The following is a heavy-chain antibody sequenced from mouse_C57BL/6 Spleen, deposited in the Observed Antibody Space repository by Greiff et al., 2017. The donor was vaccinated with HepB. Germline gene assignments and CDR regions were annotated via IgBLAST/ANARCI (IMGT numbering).Heavy chain of an antibody. CDR3: ARGPNWDYFDY. J-gene: IGHJ2*01. V-gene: IGHV3-6*01. Sequence: VQLKESGPGLVKPSQSLSLTCSVTGYSITSGYYWNWIRQFPGNKLEWMGYISYDGSNNYNPSLKNRISITRDTSKNQFFLKLNSVTTEDTATYYCARGPNWDYFDYWGQGTTLTVSS. D-gene: IGHD4-1*01. CDR2: ISYDGSN. CDR1: GYSITSGYY.